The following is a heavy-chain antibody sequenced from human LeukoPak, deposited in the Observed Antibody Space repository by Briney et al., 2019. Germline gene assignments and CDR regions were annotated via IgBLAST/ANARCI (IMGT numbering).Heavy chain of an antibody. D-gene: IGHD6-13*01. CDR2: IYYSGST. CDR3: ARVRSAAGIDY. Sequence: SETLSLTCTVSGGSISSYYWSWIRQPPGKGLEWIGYIYYSGSTNYNPSLKSRVTISVDTSKNQFSLKLSSVTAADTAVYYCARVRSAAGIDYWGQGALVTVSS. J-gene: IGHJ4*02. V-gene: IGHV4-59*01. CDR1: GGSISSYY.